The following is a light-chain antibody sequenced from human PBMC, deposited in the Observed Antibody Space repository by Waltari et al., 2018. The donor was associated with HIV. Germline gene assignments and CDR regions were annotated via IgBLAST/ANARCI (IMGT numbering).Light chain of an antibody. CDR2: SNN. J-gene: IGLJ2*01. V-gene: IGLV1-44*01. CDR3: AAWDDSLNGVV. CDR1: SSNIGSNT. Sequence: QSVLTQPPSASGTPGQRVTISCSGSSSNIGSNTVNWYQPLPATAPKLLIYSNNQRPSGVPDRFTGSKSGTSASLAISGLQSEDEADDYCAAWDDSLNGVVFGGGTKLTVL.